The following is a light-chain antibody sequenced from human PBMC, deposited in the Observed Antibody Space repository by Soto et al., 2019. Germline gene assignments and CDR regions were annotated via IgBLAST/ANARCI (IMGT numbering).Light chain of an antibody. CDR2: DAS. CDR3: KQRSNPIT. V-gene: IGKV3-11*01. J-gene: IGKJ5*01. Sequence: EIGLTQSPATLSLSPGERATLSCRASQSVSSYLAWYQQKPGQAPRLLIYDASNRATGIPARFSGSGSGTDFTLTISSLEPEDFAVYYRKQRSNPITFGQGTRLDI. CDR1: QSVSSY.